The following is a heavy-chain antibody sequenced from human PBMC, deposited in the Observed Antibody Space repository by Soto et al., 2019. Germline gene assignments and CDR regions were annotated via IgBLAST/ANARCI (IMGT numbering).Heavy chain of an antibody. Sequence: QVQLVQSGAEVKKPGASEKVSCKASGYTFSSYRISWVRQAPGQGPEWMGWIHAYNGDTKYAQKFQDRLIMTTDTSTSTAYMELRSLTSDDTAVYYCARADYGDDDYWGQGTLVTVSS. V-gene: IGHV1-18*01. D-gene: IGHD4-17*01. CDR2: IHAYNGDT. J-gene: IGHJ4*02. CDR1: GYTFSSYR. CDR3: ARADYGDDDY.